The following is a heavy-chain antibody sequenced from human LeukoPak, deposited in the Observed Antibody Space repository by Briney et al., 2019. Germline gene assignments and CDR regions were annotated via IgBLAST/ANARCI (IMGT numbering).Heavy chain of an antibody. J-gene: IGHJ4*02. Sequence: PGGSLRLSCAASGFTFSNYAMSWVRQAPGKGLEWVGRVKSQTHGGTTDYAAPVKGRFSISRDDSKNTLYLHMTSLKTEDTAVYYCTTDLGGDSSAYYTNSDYWGQGTLVTVSS. V-gene: IGHV3-15*01. D-gene: IGHD3-22*01. CDR1: GFTFSNYA. CDR2: VKSQTHGGTT. CDR3: TTDLGGDSSAYYTNSDY.